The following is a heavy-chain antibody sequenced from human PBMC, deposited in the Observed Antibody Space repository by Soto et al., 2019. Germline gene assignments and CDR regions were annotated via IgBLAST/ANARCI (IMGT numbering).Heavy chain of an antibody. CDR1: GGSISSGGYY. CDR2: IYYSGST. D-gene: IGHD2-15*01. J-gene: IGHJ5*02. CDR3: ARTPVVIGKIGLFDP. Sequence: SETLSLTCTVSGGSISSGGYYWSWIRQHPGKGLEWIGYIYYSGSTYYNPSLKSRVTISVDTSKNQFSLKLSSVTAADTAVYYCARTPVVIGKIGLFDPWGQGTLVTVSS. V-gene: IGHV4-31*03.